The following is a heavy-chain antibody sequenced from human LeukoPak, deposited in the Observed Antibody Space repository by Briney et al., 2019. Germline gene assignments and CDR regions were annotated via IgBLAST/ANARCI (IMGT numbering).Heavy chain of an antibody. V-gene: IGHV3-30*19. CDR2: TSYDGGNS. Sequence: PGGSLRLSCAASGFSFSDYAIYWVRQAPGKGVEWVAVTSYDGGNSTYADSVKGRFTISRDNSQNKLHLHLNSLRPEDSSVYYCARVYYNSSGYPTDGFDIWGQGTTVTVSS. CDR1: GFSFSDYA. D-gene: IGHD3-22*01. J-gene: IGHJ3*02. CDR3: ARVYYNSSGYPTDGFDI.